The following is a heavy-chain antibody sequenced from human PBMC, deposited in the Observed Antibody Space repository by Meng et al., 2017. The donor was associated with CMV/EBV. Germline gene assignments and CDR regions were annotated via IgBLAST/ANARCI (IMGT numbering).Heavy chain of an antibody. CDR3: ARDDTSEVMATMRVDY. Sequence: GESLKISCAASGFTFSSYSMNWVRQAPGKGLEWVSSISSSSSYIYYADSVKGRFTISRDNAKNSLYLQMNSLRAEDTAVYYCARDDTSEVMATMRVDYWGQGTLVTVSS. CDR2: ISSSSSYI. D-gene: IGHD5-24*01. V-gene: IGHV3-21*01. CDR1: GFTFSSYS. J-gene: IGHJ4*02.